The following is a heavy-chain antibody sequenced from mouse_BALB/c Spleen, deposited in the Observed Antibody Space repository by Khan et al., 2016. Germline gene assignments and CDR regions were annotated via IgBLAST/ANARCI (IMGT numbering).Heavy chain of an antibody. Sequence: QVQLQQSAAELARPGASVKMSCKASGYFFTTYPMYWVKQRPGQGLEWIGHINPSSGYTEYNQKFKDKTTLTADKSSSTAYMQLSSLTSEDSAVYSSTRSKWNYFDCWGQGTTLTVSS. CDR1: GYFFTTYP. D-gene: IGHD1-3*01. CDR3: TRSKWNYFDC. CDR2: INPSSGYT. J-gene: IGHJ2*01. V-gene: IGHV1-4*02.